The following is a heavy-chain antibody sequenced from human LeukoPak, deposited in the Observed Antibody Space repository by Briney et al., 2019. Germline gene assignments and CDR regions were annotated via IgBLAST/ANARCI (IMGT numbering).Heavy chain of an antibody. CDR1: GYTFTDYY. Sequence: GASVKVSCKASGYTFTDYYKHWVRQAPGQGLEWMGRINPNNGGTNYAQRFQDRVTMTRDTSITTAYMELSSLKSDDTAVYYCARACSGGICYSDNWFDPWGQGTLVTVSS. CDR2: INPNNGGT. CDR3: ARACSGGICYSDNWFDP. D-gene: IGHD2-15*01. J-gene: IGHJ5*02. V-gene: IGHV1-2*06.